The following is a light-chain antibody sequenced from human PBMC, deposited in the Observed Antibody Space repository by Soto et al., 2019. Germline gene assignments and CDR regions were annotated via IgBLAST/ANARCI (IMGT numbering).Light chain of an antibody. J-gene: IGKJ4*01. Sequence: EIVLTQSPATLSLSPGERATLSCRASQSVSSYLAWCQQKPGQAPRLLIYDASDRASGIPARFSGSGSGTDFTLTISSLEPEDFAVYYCQQRYSWPLTFGGGTKVEIK. CDR3: QQRYSWPLT. V-gene: IGKV3-11*01. CDR2: DAS. CDR1: QSVSSY.